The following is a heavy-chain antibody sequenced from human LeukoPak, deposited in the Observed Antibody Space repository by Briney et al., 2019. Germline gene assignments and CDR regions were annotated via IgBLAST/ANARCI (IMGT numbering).Heavy chain of an antibody. J-gene: IGHJ2*01. CDR2: IYYSGNA. CDR3: ARDGGYNYGWYFDL. CDR1: GGSISSAGYY. D-gene: IGHD1-1*01. Sequence: KSSETLSLTYTVSGGSISSAGYYWSWIRLHPGKGLEWIGYIYYSGNAYYNPSLKSRVTLSVDTSKNQFALRLTSVTAADTAVYYCARDGGYNYGWYFDLWGRGTLVTVSS. V-gene: IGHV4-31*03.